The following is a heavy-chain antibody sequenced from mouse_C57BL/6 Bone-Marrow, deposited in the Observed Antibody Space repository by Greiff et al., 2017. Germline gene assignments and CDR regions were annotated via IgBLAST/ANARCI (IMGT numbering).Heavy chain of an antibody. D-gene: IGHD1-1*01. CDR2: ISDGGSYT. J-gene: IGHJ1*03. V-gene: IGHV5-4*01. CDR3: ARDYYYGSSYGRYFDV. Sequence: EVQVVESGGGLVKPGGSLKLSCAASGFTFSSYAMSWVRQTPEKRLEWVATISDGGSYTYSPDNVKGRFTISRDNAKNNLYLQMSHLKSEDTAMYYCARDYYYGSSYGRYFDVWGTGTTVTVSS. CDR1: GFTFSSYA.